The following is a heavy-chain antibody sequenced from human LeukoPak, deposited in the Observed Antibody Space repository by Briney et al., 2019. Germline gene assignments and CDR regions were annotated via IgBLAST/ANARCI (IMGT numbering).Heavy chain of an antibody. CDR1: GFTFSSYA. J-gene: IGHJ4*02. V-gene: IGHV3-23*01. CDR2: FSGSGGSTHNGSGGST. CDR3: AAMDF. Sequence: PGRSLRLSCAASGFTFSSYAMSWIRQAPGKGLEWVSTFSGSGGSTHNGSGGSTYYAASVKGRLTISRDNSKNALYLQMSSLRVEDTAVYYCAAMDFWGQGTLVTVSS.